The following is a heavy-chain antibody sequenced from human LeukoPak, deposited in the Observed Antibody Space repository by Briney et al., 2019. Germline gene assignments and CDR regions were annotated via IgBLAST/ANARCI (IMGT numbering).Heavy chain of an antibody. D-gene: IGHD3-22*01. Sequence: ASVKVSSKASGGTFSSYAISWVRQAPGQGLEWKGRIIPIFGIANYAQKFQGRVTITADKSTSTAYMELSSLRSEDTAVYYCARESGWAYYYDSSGSNWFDPWGQGTLVTVSS. CDR1: GGTFSSYA. CDR2: IIPIFGIA. J-gene: IGHJ5*02. CDR3: ARESGWAYYYDSSGSNWFDP. V-gene: IGHV1-69*04.